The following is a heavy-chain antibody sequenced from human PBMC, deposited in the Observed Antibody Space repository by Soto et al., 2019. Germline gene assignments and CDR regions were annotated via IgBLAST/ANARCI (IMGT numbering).Heavy chain of an antibody. V-gene: IGHV4-34*01. D-gene: IGHD3-10*01. CDR3: ARGVYGSGNDY. J-gene: IGHJ4*02. CDR1: GGSFSGYY. Sequence: SETLSLTCAVYGGSFSGYYWSWIRQPPGKGLEWIGEINHSGSTNYNPSLKSRVTISVDTSKNQFSLKLSSVTAADTAVYYCARGVYGSGNDYWGQGTLVTVS. CDR2: INHSGST.